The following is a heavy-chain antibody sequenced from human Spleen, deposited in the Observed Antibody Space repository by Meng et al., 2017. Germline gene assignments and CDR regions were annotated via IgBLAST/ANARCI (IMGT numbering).Heavy chain of an antibody. D-gene: IGHD6-19*01. J-gene: IGHJ4*02. CDR1: GGSFSDYY. CDR3: ARVLWDVAGLYYFDY. V-gene: IGHV4-34*01. Sequence: QVQLQQWGAGLLKPSETLSLTCVVSGGSFSDYYWSWIRQPPWKGLEWIGEINHSGSTNYNPSLESRATISVDTSQNNLSLKLSSVTAADSAVYYCARVLWDVAGLYYFDYWGQGTLVTVSS. CDR2: INHSGST.